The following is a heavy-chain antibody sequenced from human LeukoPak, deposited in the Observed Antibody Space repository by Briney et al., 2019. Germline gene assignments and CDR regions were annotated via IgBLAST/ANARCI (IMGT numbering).Heavy chain of an antibody. J-gene: IGHJ4*02. CDR2: IDNSGSVI. CDR3: ARDGSMVRGVTAAGDDY. V-gene: IGHV3-48*03. CDR1: GFTFTTYE. Sequence: PGGSLRLSCAASGFTFTTYEMNWVRQAPGQGLEWISYIDNSGSVIIYADSVKGRFTISRDNAKNSVDLQMNSLRAEDTAVYYCARDGSMVRGVTAAGDDYWGQGTLVTVSS. D-gene: IGHD3-10*01.